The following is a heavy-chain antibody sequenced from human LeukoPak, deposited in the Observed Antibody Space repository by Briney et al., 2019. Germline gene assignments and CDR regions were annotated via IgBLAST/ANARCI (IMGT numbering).Heavy chain of an antibody. V-gene: IGHV4-59*12. CDR2: FHHSGNT. CDR1: GASISRYY. J-gene: IGHJ4*02. D-gene: IGHD6-13*01. Sequence: SETLSLTCSVSGASISRYYWSWVRQPPGKGLEWIGYFHHSGNTNYSPSLSSRITMSVDTSKNQFSLRLNSVTAADTAIYYCARRAAALDSWGQGTLVTVSS. CDR3: ARRAAALDS.